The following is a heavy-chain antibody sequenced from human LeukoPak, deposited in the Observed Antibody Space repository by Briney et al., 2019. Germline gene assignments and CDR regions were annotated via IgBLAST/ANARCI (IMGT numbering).Heavy chain of an antibody. CDR2: IYYSGST. J-gene: IGHJ4*02. D-gene: IGHD5-12*01. CDR1: GGSINNYY. Sequence: SETLSLTCTVSGGSINNYYWSWIRQPPGKGLEWIGYIYYSGSTNYNPSLKSRVTISVDTSKNQFSLKLSSATAADTAMYYCARVSGYDWESFYDYWGQGSLVTVSS. V-gene: IGHV4-59*01. CDR3: ARVSGYDWESFYDY.